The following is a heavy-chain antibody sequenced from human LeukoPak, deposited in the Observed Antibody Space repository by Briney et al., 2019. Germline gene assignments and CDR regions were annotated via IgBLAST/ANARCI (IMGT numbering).Heavy chain of an antibody. V-gene: IGHV3-11*04. J-gene: IGHJ4*02. Sequence: PGGSLRLSCAASGFTFSDFYMSWIRQAPGKGLEYLSYISSSGTTTYYADSVKGRFTVSRDNAKNSLYLQMDSLRAEDTAAYYCARTARTPDRRAQGTLVTVSS. CDR3: ARTARTPDR. D-gene: IGHD2-2*01. CDR1: GFTFSDFY. CDR2: ISSSGTTT.